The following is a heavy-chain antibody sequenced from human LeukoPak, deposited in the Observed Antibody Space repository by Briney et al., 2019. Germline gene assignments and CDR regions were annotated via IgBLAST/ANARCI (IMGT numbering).Heavy chain of an antibody. V-gene: IGHV4-34*01. Sequence: SETLSLTCAVYGGSFSGYYWSWIRQPPGKGLEWIGEINHSGSTNYNPSLKSRVTISVDTSKNQFSLKLSSVTAADTAVYYCARTPYYYGSGRRKYYFDYWGQGTLVTVSP. J-gene: IGHJ4*02. D-gene: IGHD3-10*01. CDR1: GGSFSGYY. CDR3: ARTPYYYGSGRRKYYFDY. CDR2: INHSGST.